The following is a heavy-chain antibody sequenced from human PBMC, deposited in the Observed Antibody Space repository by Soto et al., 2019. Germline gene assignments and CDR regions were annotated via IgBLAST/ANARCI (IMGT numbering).Heavy chain of an antibody. V-gene: IGHV3-23*01. J-gene: IGHJ6*02. CDR1: GFTFSSYA. CDR2: ISGSGGST. Sequence: GGSLRLSCAASGFTFSSYAMSWVRQAPGKGLEWVSAISGSGGSTYYADSVKGRFTISRDNSKNTLYLQMNSLRAEDTAVYYCAKMFFGVERLYGMDVWGQGTTVTVSS. CDR3: AKMFFGVERLYGMDV. D-gene: IGHD3-3*01.